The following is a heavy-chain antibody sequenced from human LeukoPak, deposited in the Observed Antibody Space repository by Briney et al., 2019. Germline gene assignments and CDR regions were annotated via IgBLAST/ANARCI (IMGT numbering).Heavy chain of an antibody. CDR1: GDSVSSNSAA. V-gene: IGHV6-1*01. J-gene: IGHJ4*02. CDR3: ARKGTVTTPFDY. D-gene: IGHD1/OR15-1a*01. CDR2: TYYRSKWIS. Sequence: SQTLSLTCAVSGDSVSSNSAAWNWLRQSPSRGLEWLARTYYRSKWISDYAVSVKSRMTINADTSKNQFSLQVNSVTPEDTAVYYCARKGTVTTPFDYWGQGILVTVSS.